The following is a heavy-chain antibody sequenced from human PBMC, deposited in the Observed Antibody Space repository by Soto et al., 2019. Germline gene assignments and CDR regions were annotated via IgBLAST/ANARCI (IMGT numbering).Heavy chain of an antibody. D-gene: IGHD2-2*01. J-gene: IGHJ5*02. CDR3: ARPGYCSSTSGSGWFDP. CDR2: IYYSGST. V-gene: IGHV4-39*01. Sequence: QLQLQESGPGLVKPSETLSLTCTVSGGSISSSSYYWGWIRQPPGKGLEWIGSIYYSGSTYYNPSLKSRVTVSVDTSKNQCSLKLSSVTAADTAVYYCARPGYCSSTSGSGWFDPWGQGTLVTVSS. CDR1: GGSISSSSYY.